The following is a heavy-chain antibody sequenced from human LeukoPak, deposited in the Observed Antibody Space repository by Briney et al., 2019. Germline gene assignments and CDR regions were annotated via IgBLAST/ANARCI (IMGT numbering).Heavy chain of an antibody. D-gene: IGHD5-18*01. CDR3: AKDPDTAMVTLYYFDY. J-gene: IGHJ4*02. Sequence: TGGSLRLSCAASGFTFSSYGMHWVRQAPGKGLEWVAVISYDGSNKYYADSVKGRLTISRDNSKNTLYLQMNSLRAEDTAVYYRAKDPDTAMVTLYYFDYWGQGTLVTVSS. CDR1: GFTFSSYG. CDR2: ISYDGSNK. V-gene: IGHV3-30*18.